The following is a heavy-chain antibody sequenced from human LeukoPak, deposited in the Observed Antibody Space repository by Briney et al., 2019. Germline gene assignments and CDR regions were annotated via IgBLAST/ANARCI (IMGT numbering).Heavy chain of an antibody. CDR3: AKDIARGWYLFDY. CDR1: GFTFSSYG. D-gene: IGHD6-19*01. CDR2: ISYDGSNK. J-gene: IGHJ4*02. Sequence: PGGSLRLSCAASGFTFSSYGVHWVRQAPGKGLEWVAVISYDGSNKYYADSVKGRFTISRDNSKNTLYLQMNSLRAEDTAVYYCAKDIARGWYLFDYWGQGTLVTVSS. V-gene: IGHV3-30*18.